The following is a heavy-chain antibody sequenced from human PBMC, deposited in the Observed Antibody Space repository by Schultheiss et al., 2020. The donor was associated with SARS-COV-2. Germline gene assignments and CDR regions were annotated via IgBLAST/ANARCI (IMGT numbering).Heavy chain of an antibody. J-gene: IGHJ6*02. CDR2: INHSGST. V-gene: IGHV4-34*01. CDR1: GGSFSGYY. D-gene: IGHD4-17*01. CDR3: ARDRFLVDYGDHYYYYGMDV. Sequence: GSLRLSCAVYGGSFSGYYWSWIRQPPGKGLEWIGEINHSGSTNYNPSLKSRVTISVDTSKNQFSLKLSSVTAADTAVYYCARDRFLVDYGDHYYYYGMDVWGQGTTVTVSS.